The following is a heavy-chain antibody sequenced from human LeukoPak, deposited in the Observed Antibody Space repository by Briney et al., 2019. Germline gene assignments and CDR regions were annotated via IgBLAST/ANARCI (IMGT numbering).Heavy chain of an antibody. CDR2: ISGRGGNT. V-gene: IGHV3-23*01. D-gene: IGHD1-14*01. Sequence: GGSLRLSCAASGFTVSSNYMSWVRQGPGKGLEWVSGISGRGGNTYYADSVKGRFTISRDNSKNTLYLQLNSLRVEDTAVYYCASGGVRKTYFDDWGQGTLVTVSS. CDR3: ASGGVRKTYFDD. J-gene: IGHJ4*02. CDR1: GFTVSSNY.